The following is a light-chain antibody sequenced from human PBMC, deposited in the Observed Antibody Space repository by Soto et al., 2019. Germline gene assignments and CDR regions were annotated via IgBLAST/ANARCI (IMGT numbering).Light chain of an antibody. CDR2: DVS. CDR3: CSYAGSDV. V-gene: IGLV2-11*01. Sequence: QSVLTQPRSVSGSPGQSVTISCTGTSSDVGGYNYVSWYQQHPGKAPKLMIYDVSKRPSGVPDRFSGSKSGNTASLTISGLQAEDEADYSCCSYAGSDVFGTGTQLTVL. CDR1: SSDVGGYNY. J-gene: IGLJ1*01.